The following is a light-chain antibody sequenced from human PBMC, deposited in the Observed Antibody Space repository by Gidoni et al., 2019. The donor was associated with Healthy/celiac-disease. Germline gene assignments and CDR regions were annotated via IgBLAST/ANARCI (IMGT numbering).Light chain of an antibody. J-gene: IGKJ5*01. V-gene: IGKV1-39*01. CDR2: AAS. Sequence: IQMTQSPSSLSASVVDRVTITCRASQSISSYLNWYQQKPGKAPKLLIYAASSLQRGVPSRFSGSGSGTDFTLTISSLQPEDFATYYCQQSYSTPRGITFGQGTRLEIK. CDR3: QQSYSTPRGIT. CDR1: QSISSY.